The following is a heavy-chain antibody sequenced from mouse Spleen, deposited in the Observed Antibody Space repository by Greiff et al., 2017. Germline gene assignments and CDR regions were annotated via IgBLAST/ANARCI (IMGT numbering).Heavy chain of an antibody. J-gene: IGHJ3*01. V-gene: IGHV1-54*01. CDR2: INPGSGGT. D-gene: IGHD2-5*01. CDR3: ARAGYSNYERSWAY. CDR1: GYAFTNYL. Sequence: VQLQESGAELVRPGTSVKVSCKASGYAFTNYLIEWVKQRPGQGLEWIGVINPGSGGTNYNEKFKGKATLTADKSSSTAYMQLSSLTSEDSAVYFCARAGYSNYERSWAYWGQGTLVTVSA.